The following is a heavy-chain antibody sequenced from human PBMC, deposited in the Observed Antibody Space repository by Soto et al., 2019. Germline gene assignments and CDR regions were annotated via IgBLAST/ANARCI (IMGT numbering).Heavy chain of an antibody. D-gene: IGHD6-19*01. CDR2: ISGSGGST. CDR3: AKVKGSTYSSGWYSLYYFDY. Sequence: GGSLRLSCAASGFTFSSYAMSWVRQAPGKGLEWVSAISGSGGSTYYADSVKGRFTISRDNSKNTLYLQMNSLRAEDTAVYYCAKVKGSTYSSGWYSLYYFDYWGQGTLVTVSS. V-gene: IGHV3-23*01. J-gene: IGHJ4*02. CDR1: GFTFSSYA.